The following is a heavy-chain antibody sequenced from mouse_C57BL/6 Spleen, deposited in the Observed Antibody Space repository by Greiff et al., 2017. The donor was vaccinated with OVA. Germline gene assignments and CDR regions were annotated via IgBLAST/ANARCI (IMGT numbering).Heavy chain of an antibody. Sequence: EVMLVESGGGLVKPGGSLKLSCAASGFTFSSYTMSWVRQTPEKRLEWVATISGGGGNTYYPNSVKGRFTISRDNAKNTLYLQMSSLRSEDTALYYCASPYGSSFDYWGQGTTLTVSS. CDR1: GFTFSSYT. CDR3: ASPYGSSFDY. D-gene: IGHD1-1*01. J-gene: IGHJ2*01. CDR2: ISGGGGNT. V-gene: IGHV5-9*01.